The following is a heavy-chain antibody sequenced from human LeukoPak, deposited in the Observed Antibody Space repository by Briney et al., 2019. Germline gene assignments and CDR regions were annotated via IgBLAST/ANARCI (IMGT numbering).Heavy chain of an antibody. CDR2: ITHTGFT. Sequence: SGTPSPPFPVQGGAFRGLHWGWVRPPPGKGAGGIGEITHTGFTNYNPSLESRVVISVDTHHNQFSLKARSVAAADTAVYYCASRHIYSNYVDYWGQGTLVTVSS. CDR1: GGAFRGLH. CDR3: ASRHIYSNYVDY. V-gene: IGHV4-34*01. D-gene: IGHD4-11*01. J-gene: IGHJ4*02.